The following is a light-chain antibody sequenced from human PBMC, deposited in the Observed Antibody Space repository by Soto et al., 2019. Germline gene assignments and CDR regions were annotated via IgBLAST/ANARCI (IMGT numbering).Light chain of an antibody. CDR1: SSNIGSDF. Sequence: QSVLTQPPSASATPGQRVTISCSGSSSNIGSDFVFWYQHLPGTAPKLLIYSNNQRPSGVPDRFSASKSGSSASLAISGLRSEDEADYYCAAWDDSLNMVFGGGTKLTVL. J-gene: IGLJ2*01. CDR3: AAWDDSLNMV. V-gene: IGLV1-47*02. CDR2: SNN.